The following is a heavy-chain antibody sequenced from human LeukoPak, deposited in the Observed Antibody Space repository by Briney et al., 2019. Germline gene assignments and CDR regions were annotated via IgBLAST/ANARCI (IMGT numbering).Heavy chain of an antibody. J-gene: IGHJ4*02. V-gene: IGHV4-39*07. CDR1: GGSISSSSYY. D-gene: IGHD6-19*01. Sequence: SETLSLTCTVSGGSISSSSYYWGWIRQPPGKGLEWIGSIYYSGSTYYDPSLKSRVTISVDTSKNQFSLKLSSVTAADTAVYYCAREVAGTSDYWGQGTLVTVSS. CDR2: IYYSGST. CDR3: AREVAGTSDY.